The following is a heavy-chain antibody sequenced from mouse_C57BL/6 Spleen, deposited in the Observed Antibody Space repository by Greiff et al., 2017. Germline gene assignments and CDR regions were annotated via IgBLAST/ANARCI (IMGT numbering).Heavy chain of an antibody. V-gene: IGHV14-3*01. CDR2: IDPANGNT. Sequence: EVKLVESVAELVRPGASVKLSCTASGFNIKNTYMHWVKQRPEQGLEWIGRIDPANGNTKYAPKFQGKATITADTSSNTAYLQLSSLTSVDTASYYCARSSYYSNSPYAMDYWGQGTSVTVSS. CDR3: ARSSYYSNSPYAMDY. CDR1: GFNIKNTY. J-gene: IGHJ4*01. D-gene: IGHD2-5*01.